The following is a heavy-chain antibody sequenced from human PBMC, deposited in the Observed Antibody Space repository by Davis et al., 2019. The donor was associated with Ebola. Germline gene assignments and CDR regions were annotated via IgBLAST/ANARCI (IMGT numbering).Heavy chain of an antibody. CDR2: FDPEDGET. D-gene: IGHD1-26*01. CDR1: GNTLTELS. CDR3: ATGVYSGSQHDAFDI. Sequence: ASVKVSCKVSGNTLTELSMHWVRQAPGKGLEWMGGFDPEDGETIYAQKFQGRVTMTEDTSTDTAYMELSSLRSEDTAVYYCATGVYSGSQHDAFDIWGQGTMVTVSS. J-gene: IGHJ3*02. V-gene: IGHV1-24*01.